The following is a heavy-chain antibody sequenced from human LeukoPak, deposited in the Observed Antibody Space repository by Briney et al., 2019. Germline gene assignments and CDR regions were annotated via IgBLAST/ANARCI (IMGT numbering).Heavy chain of an antibody. CDR2: INWNGGNT. V-gene: IGHV3-20*04. CDR1: GFTFDDYA. CDR3: ARAPGVRYYYYMDV. Sequence: PGGSLRLSCAVSGFTFDDYAMHWVRQVPGKGLEWVSGINWNGGNTGYADSVKGRFTISRDNVKNSLYLQMNSLRAEDTALYYCARAPGVRYYYYMDVWGKGTTVTVSS. J-gene: IGHJ6*03. D-gene: IGHD2-8*01.